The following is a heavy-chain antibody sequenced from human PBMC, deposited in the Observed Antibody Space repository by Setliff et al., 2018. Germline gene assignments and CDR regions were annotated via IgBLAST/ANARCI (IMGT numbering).Heavy chain of an antibody. CDR1: FTFSSYG. J-gene: IGHJ4*02. CDR2: IRYDGSNK. V-gene: IGHV3-30*02. CDR3: AKRGPYCSGGTCHYYFDY. D-gene: IGHD2-15*01. Sequence: FTFSSYGMHWVRQAPGKGLEWVAFIRYDGSNKYYADSVKGRFTISRDNSKNTLYLQMNSLRAEDTAVYYCAKRGPYCSGGTCHYYFDYWGQGTLVTVSS.